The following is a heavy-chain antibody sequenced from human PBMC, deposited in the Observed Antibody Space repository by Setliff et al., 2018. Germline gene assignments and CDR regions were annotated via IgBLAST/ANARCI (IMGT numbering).Heavy chain of an antibody. CDR3: VPLNLAGEARENFQL. D-gene: IGHD3-3*02. CDR1: GFTFSDYW. J-gene: IGHJ1*01. V-gene: IGHV3-7*01. CDR2: IKHDGIQK. Sequence: VGSLRLSCAATGFTFSDYWMIWVRQAPGKGLEWVANIKHDGIQKQYVDSVKGRFTISRDNAENSVYLQMNSLRAEDTAVYYCVPLNLAGEARENFQLWGRGTLVTVSS.